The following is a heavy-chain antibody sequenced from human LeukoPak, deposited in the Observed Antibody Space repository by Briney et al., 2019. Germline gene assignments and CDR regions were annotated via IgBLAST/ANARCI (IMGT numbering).Heavy chain of an antibody. CDR3: AKDVIFSGGSCYDY. CDR1: GFTFSSYA. D-gene: IGHD2-15*01. J-gene: IGHJ4*02. CDR2: ISGSGGST. V-gene: IGHV3-23*01. Sequence: GGSLRLSCAASGFTFSSYAMSWVRQAPGKGLEWVSAISGSGGSTYYADSVKGRFTISRDNSKNTLYLQMNSLRAEDTAVYYCAKDVIFSGGSCYDYWGQGILVTVSS.